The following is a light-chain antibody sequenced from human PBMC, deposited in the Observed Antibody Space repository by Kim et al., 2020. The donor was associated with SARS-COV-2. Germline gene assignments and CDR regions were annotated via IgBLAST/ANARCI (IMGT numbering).Light chain of an antibody. Sequence: LSPGERATLSCSASQSVSSYLAWYQQKPGQAPRLLIYEASNRATGIPARFSGSGSGTDFTLTISSLEPEDFAVYYCQQRSNWPPYSFGQGTKLEI. J-gene: IGKJ2*03. CDR2: EAS. CDR3: QQRSNWPPYS. V-gene: IGKV3-11*01. CDR1: QSVSSY.